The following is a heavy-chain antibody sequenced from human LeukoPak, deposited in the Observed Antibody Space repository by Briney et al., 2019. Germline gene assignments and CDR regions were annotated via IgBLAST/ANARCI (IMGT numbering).Heavy chain of an antibody. CDR1: GYTFTSYG. D-gene: IGHD2-2*01. V-gene: IGHV1-18*01. CDR3: ASSVQYQLLRGYYYGMDV. CDR2: ISAYNGNT. J-gene: IGHJ6*02. Sequence: AASVKVSCKASGYTFTSYGISWVRQAPGQGLEWMGWISAYNGNTSYAQKLQGRVTMTTDTSTSTAYMELRSLRSDDTAVYYCASSVQYQLLRGYYYGMDVWGQGTTVTVSS.